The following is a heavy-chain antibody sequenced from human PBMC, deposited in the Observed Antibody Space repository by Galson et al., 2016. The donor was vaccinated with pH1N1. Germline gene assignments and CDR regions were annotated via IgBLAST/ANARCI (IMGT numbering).Heavy chain of an antibody. CDR3: ARMGVASGGRYYYGMDV. V-gene: IGHV2-70*04. J-gene: IGHJ6*02. CDR2: IDWDDEK. CDR1: GFSLSTFGVR. D-gene: IGHD3-10*01. Sequence: PALVKPTQTLKLTCTFSGFSLSTFGVRVSWIRQSPGKALEWLARIDWDDEKFYSPSLKTRLTISKDTSKDQVVLTMTNMDPVDTGTYYCARMGVASGGRYYYGMDVRGQGTTVTVSS.